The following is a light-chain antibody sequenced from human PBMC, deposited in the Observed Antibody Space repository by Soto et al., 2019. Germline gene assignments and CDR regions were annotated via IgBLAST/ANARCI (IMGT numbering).Light chain of an antibody. CDR1: QSVSSY. CDR2: DAS. CDR3: QHHNNWPLT. V-gene: IGKV3-11*01. J-gene: IGKJ3*01. Sequence: EIVLTQSPATLSLSPGERATLSCRASQSVSSYLAWYQQKPGQTPRLLIYDASNRATGIPARFSGSGSGTDFTLTISSLEPEDFAVYYCQHHNNWPLTFGPGTKVDIK.